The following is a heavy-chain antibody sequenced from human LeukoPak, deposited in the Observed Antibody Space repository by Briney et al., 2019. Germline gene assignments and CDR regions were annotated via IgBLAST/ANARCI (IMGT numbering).Heavy chain of an antibody. D-gene: IGHD3-22*01. CDR2: INPSGGST. CDR1: GYTFTNYD. J-gene: IGHJ3*02. CDR3: ARVLRVGYAFDI. V-gene: IGHV1-46*01. Sequence: ASVKVSCKASGYTFTNYDLNWVRQAPGQGLEWMGIINPSGGSTSYAQKFQGRVTMTRDMSTSTVYMELSSLRSEDTAVYYCARVLRVGYAFDIWGQGTMVTVSS.